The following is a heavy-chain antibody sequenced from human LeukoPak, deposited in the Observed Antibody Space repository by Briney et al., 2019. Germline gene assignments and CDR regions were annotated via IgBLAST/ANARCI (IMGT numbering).Heavy chain of an antibody. D-gene: IGHD6-25*01. Sequence: GGSLRLSCAASGFTFSSYGMHWVRQAPGKGLEWVARLVYDARSDYANSVKGRFSISRDDSKNTLFLDMSNLRVEDTALYYCAKDLSAAFDFWGQGVLVTVSS. V-gene: IGHV3-33*03. CDR3: AKDLSAAFDF. J-gene: IGHJ4*02. CDR1: GFTFSSYG. CDR2: LVYDARS.